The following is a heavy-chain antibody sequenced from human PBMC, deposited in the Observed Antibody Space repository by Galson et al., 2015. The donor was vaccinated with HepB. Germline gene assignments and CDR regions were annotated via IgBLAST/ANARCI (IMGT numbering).Heavy chain of an antibody. CDR1: GGTFSSYA. Sequence: SVKVSCKASGGTFSSYAISWARQAPGQGLEWMGGIIPIFGTANYAQKFQGRVTVTADESTSTAYMELSSLRSEDTAVYYCAREALYYYDSSGYYGFVYWGQGTLVTVSS. J-gene: IGHJ4*02. D-gene: IGHD3-22*01. V-gene: IGHV1-69*13. CDR2: IIPIFGTA. CDR3: AREALYYYDSSGYYGFVY.